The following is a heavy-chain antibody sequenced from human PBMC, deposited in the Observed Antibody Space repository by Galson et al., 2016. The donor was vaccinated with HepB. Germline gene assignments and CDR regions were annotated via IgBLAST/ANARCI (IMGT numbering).Heavy chain of an antibody. CDR3: ARSPPWSGYFDS. CDR2: IYHSGST. Sequence: SETLSLTCAVSDGSITSNKWWSWVRQTPRKGLEWIGEIYHSGSTHYNPSLKSRVTISVDKSKNQFSLRLTSVTAADTAVYYCARSPPWSGYFDSWGQGTLVTVSS. CDR1: DGSITSNKW. D-gene: IGHD3-3*01. V-gene: IGHV4-4*02. J-gene: IGHJ4*02.